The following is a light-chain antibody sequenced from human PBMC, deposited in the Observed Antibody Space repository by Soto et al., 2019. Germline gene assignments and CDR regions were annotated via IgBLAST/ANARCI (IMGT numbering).Light chain of an antibody. V-gene: IGKV3-20*01. Sequence: ETVLTQSPGTLSLSPGERATLSCRASQSVSSNYLAWYQQKPGQAPRLLIYGASTRATGIPDRFSASRSGTDFTLTVSRLEPEDFAVYYCQHFDRSPPSWTVGQGTNVEIK. CDR2: GAS. CDR3: QHFDRSPPSWT. CDR1: QSVSSNY. J-gene: IGKJ1*01.